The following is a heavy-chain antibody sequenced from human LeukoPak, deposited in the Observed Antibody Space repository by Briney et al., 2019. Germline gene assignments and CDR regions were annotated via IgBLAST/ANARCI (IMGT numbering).Heavy chain of an antibody. D-gene: IGHD3-22*01. CDR3: ARVWAYYYDSSGYYPHVAFDI. CDR2: MNPNSGNT. CDR1: GYTFTSYD. Sequence: ASVKVSCKASGYTFTSYDINWVRQATGQGREWMGWMNPNSGNTGYAQKFQGRVTMTRNTSISTAYMELSSLRSEDTAVYYCARVWAYYYDSSGYYPHVAFDIWGQGTMVTVSS. J-gene: IGHJ3*02. V-gene: IGHV1-8*01.